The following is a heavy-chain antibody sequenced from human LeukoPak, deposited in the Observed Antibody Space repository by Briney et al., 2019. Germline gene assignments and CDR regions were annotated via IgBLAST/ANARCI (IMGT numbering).Heavy chain of an antibody. CDR1: GGTFSSYA. D-gene: IGHD6-19*01. V-gene: IGHV1-69*04. Sequence: GASVKVSCKASGGTFSSYAISWVRQTPGQGLQRMGRIIPILGIANYAQKFQGRVTITADTSTSTAYMELSSLRSEDTAVYSCARDRKGSGYYYYGMDVWGQGTTVTVSS. CDR3: ARDRKGSGYYYYGMDV. CDR2: IIPILGIA. J-gene: IGHJ6*02.